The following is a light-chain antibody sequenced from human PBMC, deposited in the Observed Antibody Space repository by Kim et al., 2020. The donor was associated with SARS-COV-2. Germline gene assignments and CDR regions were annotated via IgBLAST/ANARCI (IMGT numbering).Light chain of an antibody. V-gene: IGKV1-39*01. CDR1: QSISSY. J-gene: IGKJ4*01. CDR2: AAS. CDR3: QQSYSTPLT. Sequence: SASVGDRVTITCRASQSISSYLNWYQQKPGKAPKLLIYAASSLQSGVPSWFSGSGSGTDFTLTISSLQPEDFATYYCQQSYSTPLTFGGGTKVEI.